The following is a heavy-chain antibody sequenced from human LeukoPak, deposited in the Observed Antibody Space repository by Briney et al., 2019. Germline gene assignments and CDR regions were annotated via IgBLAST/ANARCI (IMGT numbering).Heavy chain of an antibody. CDR1: GYSISSGYY. CDR3: ASYDILTGSWDY. J-gene: IGHJ4*02. CDR2: IYHSGST. D-gene: IGHD3-9*01. Sequence: PSETLSLTCTVSGYSISSGYYWGWIRQPPGKGLEWIGSIYHSGSTYYNPSLKSRVTISVDTSKNQFSLKLSSVTAADTAVYYCASYDILTGSWDYWGQGTLVTVSS. V-gene: IGHV4-38-2*02.